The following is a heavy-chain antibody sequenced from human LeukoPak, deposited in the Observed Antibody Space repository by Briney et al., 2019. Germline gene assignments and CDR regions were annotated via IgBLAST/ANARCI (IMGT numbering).Heavy chain of an antibody. Sequence: ASVNICCKASGYTFTSYGIRWVRRAPGQGLEWMGWISAYNGNTNYAQKLQGRVTMTTDTSTSTAYMELRSLRSDDTAVYYCARDHYDFWSGYYYYFDYWGQGTLVTVSS. V-gene: IGHV1-18*01. D-gene: IGHD3-3*01. J-gene: IGHJ4*02. CDR2: ISAYNGNT. CDR1: GYTFTSYG. CDR3: ARDHYDFWSGYYYYFDY.